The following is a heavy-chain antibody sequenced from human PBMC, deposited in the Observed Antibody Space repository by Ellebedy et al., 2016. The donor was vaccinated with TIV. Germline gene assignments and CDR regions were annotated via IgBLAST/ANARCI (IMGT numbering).Heavy chain of an antibody. CDR1: GYTFTGNY. D-gene: IGHD3-22*01. Sequence: AASVKVSCKASGYTFTGNYIHRVRQAPGQGLEWMGWISPNSGDTKYAQKFQGRVTMTRDTSISTAYMELSRLRSDDAAVYYCARDGYWISNEHFWGQGTLVIVSS. CDR3: ARDGYWISNEHF. V-gene: IGHV1-2*02. J-gene: IGHJ4*02. CDR2: ISPNSGDT.